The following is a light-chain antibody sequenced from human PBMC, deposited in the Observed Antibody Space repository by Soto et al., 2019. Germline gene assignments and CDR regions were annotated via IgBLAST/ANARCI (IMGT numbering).Light chain of an antibody. Sequence: QSALTQPASVSGSPGQSITISCTGTNSDVGGYNFVSWYQQHPGKAPKLMIYDVSNRPSGVSNRFSGSKSGNTASLNISGLQAEDEADYYCSSSTSSSIPYVFGIGTKLTVL. CDR1: NSDVGGYNF. CDR2: DVS. CDR3: SSSTSSSIPYV. J-gene: IGLJ1*01. V-gene: IGLV2-14*01.